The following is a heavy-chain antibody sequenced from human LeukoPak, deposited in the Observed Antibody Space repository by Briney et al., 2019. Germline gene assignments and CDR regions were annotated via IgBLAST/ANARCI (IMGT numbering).Heavy chain of an antibody. J-gene: IGHJ4*02. V-gene: IGHV3-30*18. CDR1: GFTYSSYG. Sequence: PGGSLRLSCAASGFTYSSYGMHWVRQAPGKGLEWVAVLSYDGDYKYCADSVKGRFAISRDKSENTLYLQMNSLRAQNTAVYYCAKYAEYAVSTPCYWGQGTLVTVSA. CDR3: AKYAEYAVSTPCY. D-gene: IGHD2-8*01. CDR2: LSYDGDYK.